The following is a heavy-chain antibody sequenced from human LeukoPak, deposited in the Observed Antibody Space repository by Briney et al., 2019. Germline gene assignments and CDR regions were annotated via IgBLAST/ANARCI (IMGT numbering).Heavy chain of an antibody. Sequence: GGSLRLSCTASGYIFSNFGISWVRQAPGKGLEWVSAISGSGGSTYYADSVKGRFTISRDNSKNTLYLQMNSLRAEDTAVYYCAKDPDQVTVAGKFDYWGQGTLVTVSS. V-gene: IGHV3-23*01. CDR2: ISGSGGST. CDR3: AKDPDQVTVAGKFDY. CDR1: GYIFSNFG. D-gene: IGHD6-19*01. J-gene: IGHJ4*02.